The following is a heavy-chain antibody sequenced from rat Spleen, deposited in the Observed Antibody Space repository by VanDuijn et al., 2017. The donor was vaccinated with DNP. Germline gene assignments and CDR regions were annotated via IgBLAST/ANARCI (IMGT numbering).Heavy chain of an antibody. J-gene: IGHJ4*01. CDR3: ARLGASTYAMDA. CDR2: INYSGST. D-gene: IGHD4-1*01. CDR1: GYSITSNY. V-gene: IGHV3-1*01. Sequence: EVQLQESGPGLVKPSQSLSLTCSVTGYSITSNYWGWIRKFPGNKMEWIGYINYSGSTGYNPSLKSRISITRDTSKSQFFLQLNSVTTEDTATYYCARLGASTYAMDAWGQGTSVTVSS.